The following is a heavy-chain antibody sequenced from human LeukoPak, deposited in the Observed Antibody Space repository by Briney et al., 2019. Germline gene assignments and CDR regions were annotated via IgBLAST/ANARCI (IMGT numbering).Heavy chain of an antibody. CDR1: GFTFSSYG. V-gene: IGHV3-33*01. D-gene: IGHD1-26*01. J-gene: IGHJ4*02. CDR3: ARDETSGSYRRIDY. CDR2: IWYDGSNK. Sequence: GGSLRLSCAASGFTFSSYGMHWVRQAPGKGLEWVAVIWYDGSNKYYADSVKGRFTISRDNAKNSLYLQMNSLRAEDTAVYYCARDETSGSYRRIDYWGQGTLVTVSS.